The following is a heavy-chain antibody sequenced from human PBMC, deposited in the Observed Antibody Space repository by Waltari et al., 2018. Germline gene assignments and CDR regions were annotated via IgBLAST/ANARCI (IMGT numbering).Heavy chain of an antibody. V-gene: IGHV3-23*01. Sequence: EVQLLESGGDLVQPGGSLRLSCAASGITLSNFAINWVRLAPGTGLEWVSAITVGDDTYYADSVKGRFTISRDTSKDTVYLHMNGLRAEDTAVYYCATPFYNWDDPLHSWGPGTLVTVSS. CDR2: ITVGDDT. CDR3: ATPFYNWDDPLHS. J-gene: IGHJ4*02. D-gene: IGHD1-20*01. CDR1: GITLSNFA.